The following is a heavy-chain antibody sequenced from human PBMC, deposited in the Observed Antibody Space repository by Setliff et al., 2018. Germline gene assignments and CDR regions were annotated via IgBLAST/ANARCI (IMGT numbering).Heavy chain of an antibody. Sequence: ASVKVSCKASGYSFTTYYMHWVRQAPGQGLEWMGIIHTGGGSASYAQKFQGRVTMTSDTSTSTLYMEVNSVRSDDTAIYYCARGGMAAAGRKGVFEYWGQGTQVTVSS. CDR2: IHTGGGSA. J-gene: IGHJ4*02. D-gene: IGHD6-13*01. V-gene: IGHV1-46*01. CDR3: ARGGMAAAGRKGVFEY. CDR1: GYSFTTYY.